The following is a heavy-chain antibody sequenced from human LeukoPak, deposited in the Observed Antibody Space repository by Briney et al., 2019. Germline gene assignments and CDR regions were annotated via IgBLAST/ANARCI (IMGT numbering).Heavy chain of an antibody. CDR1: GFTFTSSA. J-gene: IGHJ3*02. D-gene: IGHD2-15*01. CDR2: IVVGSGNT. V-gene: IGHV1-58*01. CDR3: AAEVVVVAATSDAFDI. Sequence: GASVKVSCKASGFTFTSSAVQWVRQARGQRLEWIGWIVVGSGNTNYAQKFQERVTITRDMSTSTAYMELSSLRSEDTAVYYCAAEVVVVAATSDAFDIWGQGTMVTASS.